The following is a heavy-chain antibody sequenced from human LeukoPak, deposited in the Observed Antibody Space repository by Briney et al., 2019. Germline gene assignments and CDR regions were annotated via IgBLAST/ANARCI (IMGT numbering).Heavy chain of an antibody. Sequence: PGGSLRLSCAASVFTFSSYPMHCVRQAPRKGLEWLAVISNAGDNKYYVDSVKGRFTISRDNSKNTLHLQMNSLRAEDTAVYYCARDQERRGSSTVDFWGQGTLVTVSS. J-gene: IGHJ4*02. CDR1: VFTFSSYP. CDR2: ISNAGDNK. V-gene: IGHV3-30-3*01. D-gene: IGHD2-2*01. CDR3: ARDQERRGSSTVDF.